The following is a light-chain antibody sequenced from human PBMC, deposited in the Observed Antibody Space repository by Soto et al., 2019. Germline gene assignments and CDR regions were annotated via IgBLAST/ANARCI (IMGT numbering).Light chain of an antibody. V-gene: IGLV2-23*03. Sequence: QSALTQPASVSGSPGQSITISCIGRSSDIGSYNLVSWYQHHPGKAPKLLIYEGTKRPSGVSNRFSCSKSGNTASLTISGLHAEDEAVYHCSSFAGSGAFVVFGGGTKLTVL. CDR1: SSDIGSYNL. J-gene: IGLJ2*01. CDR2: EGT. CDR3: SSFAGSGAFVV.